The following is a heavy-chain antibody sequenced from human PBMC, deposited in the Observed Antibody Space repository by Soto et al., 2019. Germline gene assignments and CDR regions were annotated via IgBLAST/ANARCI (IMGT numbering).Heavy chain of an antibody. CDR2: ISAYNGNT. CDR1: GYTFTSYG. CDR3: XXXXXXALIDY. Sequence: QVQLVQSGAEVKKPGASVKVSCKASGYTFTSYGISWVRQAPGQGLEWMGWISAYNGNTKYAQKLQGRVTMTTDTSTSTAYMELRSLRSEDTXXXXXXXXXXXALIDYWGQGTLVTVSS. V-gene: IGHV1-18*01. J-gene: IGHJ4*02.